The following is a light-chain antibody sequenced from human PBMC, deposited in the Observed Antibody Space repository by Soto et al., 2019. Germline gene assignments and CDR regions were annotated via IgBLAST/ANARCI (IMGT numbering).Light chain of an antibody. J-gene: IGKJ2*01. Sequence: EIVLTQSPATLSLSPGESVTLSCRASESVSSYLAWYQQKPGQAPRLLIYDASNRATDIPARFSGSVSGTDFTLTISSLESEDFGVYYCQQRGKWPRTFGQVTKLEIK. CDR3: QQRGKWPRT. CDR2: DAS. CDR1: ESVSSY. V-gene: IGKV3-11*01.